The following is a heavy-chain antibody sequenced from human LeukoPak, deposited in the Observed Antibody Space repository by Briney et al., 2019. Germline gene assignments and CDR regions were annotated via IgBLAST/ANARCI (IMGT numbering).Heavy chain of an antibody. Sequence: PGGSLRLSCAASGFTFSDYYMGWLRQAPGKGLEWLSYISRTIYYAESVKGQFTISRDNAKNSLYLQMNRLRAEDTAVYYCARRIWGADSQSHTFDIWGQGTMVTVSS. V-gene: IGHV3-11*01. CDR2: ISRTI. CDR1: GFTFSDYY. D-gene: IGHD3-16*01. CDR3: ARRIWGADSQSHTFDI. J-gene: IGHJ3*02.